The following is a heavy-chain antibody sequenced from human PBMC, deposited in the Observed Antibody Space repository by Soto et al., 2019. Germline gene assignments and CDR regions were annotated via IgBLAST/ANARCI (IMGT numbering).Heavy chain of an antibody. CDR3: ARGWRWLVPFDY. Sequence: APVKVSCKASGYTFTRYVISWVRQAPGQGLEWMGWISAYNGNTNYAQKLQGRVTMTTDTSTSTAYMELRSLRSDDTAVYYCARGWRWLVPFDYGGQGTLVTFSS. CDR2: ISAYNGNT. J-gene: IGHJ4*02. CDR1: GYTFTRYV. D-gene: IGHD6-19*01. V-gene: IGHV1-18*01.